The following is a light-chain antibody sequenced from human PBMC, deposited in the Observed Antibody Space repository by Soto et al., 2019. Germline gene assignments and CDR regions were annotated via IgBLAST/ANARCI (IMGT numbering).Light chain of an antibody. Sequence: EILMTQSPATLSVSPGERATLSCRASQSVSSNLAWYQQKPGQAPRLLIYGASTRASGIPARFSGGGSGTEFTLTISSLQSEDFAVYYCQQYNNWLRTFGGGAKVEIK. CDR1: QSVSSN. V-gene: IGKV3-15*01. J-gene: IGKJ4*01. CDR3: QQYNNWLRT. CDR2: GAS.